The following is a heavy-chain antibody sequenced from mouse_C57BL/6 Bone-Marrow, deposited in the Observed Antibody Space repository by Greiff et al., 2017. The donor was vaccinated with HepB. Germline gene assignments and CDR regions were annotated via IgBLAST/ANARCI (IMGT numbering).Heavy chain of an antibody. Sequence: VQLQQSGAELVKPGASVKISCKASGYAFSSYWMNWVQQRPGKGLEWIGQIYPGDGDTNYNGKFKGKATLTADNSSSTAYMQRSSLTSEEAAVYFCARWGGRLRHWYFDVWGTGTTVTVSS. J-gene: IGHJ1*03. D-gene: IGHD2-12*01. V-gene: IGHV1-80*01. CDR3: ARWGGRLRHWYFDV. CDR2: IYPGDGDT. CDR1: GYAFSSYW.